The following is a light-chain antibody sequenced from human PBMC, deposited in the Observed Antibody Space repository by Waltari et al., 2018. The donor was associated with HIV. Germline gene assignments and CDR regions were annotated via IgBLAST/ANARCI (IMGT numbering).Light chain of an antibody. CDR2: EVT. V-gene: IGLV2-18*02. Sequence: QSALTQPPSVSGSPGQSVTISCTGTNSDVGSYNRVSWYQQTPGTAPKLIIYEVTNRPSGVPARFSGSKSGNTASLTISGLQAEDEADYYCSSYTSSATYVFGTGTKVTVI. CDR1: NSDVGSYNR. CDR3: SSYTSSATYV. J-gene: IGLJ1*01.